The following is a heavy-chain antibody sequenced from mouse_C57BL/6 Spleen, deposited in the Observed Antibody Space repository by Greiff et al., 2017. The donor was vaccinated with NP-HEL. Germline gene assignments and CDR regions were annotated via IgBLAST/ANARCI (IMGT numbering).Heavy chain of an antibody. CDR2: IHPNSGST. D-gene: IGHD2-3*01. J-gene: IGHJ4*01. Sequence: QVQLQQPGAELVKPGAPVKLSCKALGYTFTSHWMHWVKQRLGQGFEWIGMIHPNSGSTNYNEKFKSKATLTVDKSSSTAYMQLSSLTAEDSAVYYCARRNDGYYAMDYWGQGTSVTVSS. CDR1: GYTFTSHW. CDR3: ARRNDGYYAMDY. V-gene: IGHV1-64*01.